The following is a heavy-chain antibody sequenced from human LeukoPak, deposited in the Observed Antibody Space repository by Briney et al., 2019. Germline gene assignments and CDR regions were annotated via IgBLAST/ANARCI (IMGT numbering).Heavy chain of an antibody. CDR1: GFTFSSYA. V-gene: IGHV3-30-3*01. CDR2: ISYDGSNK. CDR3: ARDSFGSYFDY. D-gene: IGHD3-16*01. Sequence: QPGRSLRLSCAASGFTFSSYAMHWVRQAPGKGLEWVAVISYDGSNKYYADSVKGRFTISRDNAKNSLYLQMNSLRAEDTAVYYCARDSFGSYFDYWGQGTLVTVSS. J-gene: IGHJ4*02.